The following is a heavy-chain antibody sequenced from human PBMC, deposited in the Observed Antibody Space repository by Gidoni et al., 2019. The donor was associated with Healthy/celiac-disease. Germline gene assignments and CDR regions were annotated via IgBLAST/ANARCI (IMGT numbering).Heavy chain of an antibody. CDR3: AKDTDWFGRIAVAGLTGEYFQH. J-gene: IGHJ1*01. CDR1: GFTFSSYG. CDR2: ISYDGSNK. D-gene: IGHD6-19*01. Sequence: QVQLVESGGGVVPPGRSLRLPCAASGFTFSSYGMPWVRQAPGKGLEWVAVISYDGSNKYYADSVKGRFTISRDNSKNTLYLQINSMRAEDTAVYYCAKDTDWFGRIAVAGLTGEYFQHWGQGTLVTVSS. V-gene: IGHV3-30*18.